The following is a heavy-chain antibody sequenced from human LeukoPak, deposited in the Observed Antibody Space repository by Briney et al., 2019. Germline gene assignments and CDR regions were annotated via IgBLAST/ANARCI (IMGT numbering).Heavy chain of an antibody. CDR1: GGSVINTNW. CDR3: AREGGFYRPLDH. CDR2: VHLDGRT. V-gene: IGHV4-4*02. D-gene: IGHD3-3*01. J-gene: IGHJ4*02. Sequence: PSGTLSLTCGVSGGSVINTNWWTWVRRPPGKGLEWIGEVHLDGRTNYNPSLESRLTMSVDVSENQVSLKLTSVTAADTAVYYCAREGGFYRPLDHSGQGTLVTVSS.